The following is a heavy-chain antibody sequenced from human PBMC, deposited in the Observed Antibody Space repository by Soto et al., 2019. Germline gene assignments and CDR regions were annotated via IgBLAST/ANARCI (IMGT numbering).Heavy chain of an antibody. CDR1: GYTFTSYA. CDR3: ARLLHDYGDYEGWFDP. V-gene: IGHV1-3*01. D-gene: IGHD4-17*01. Sequence: ASVKVSCKASGYTFTSYAMHWVRQAPGQRLEWMGWINAGNGNTKYSQKFQGRVTITRDTSASTAYMELSSLRSEDTAVYYCARLLHDYGDYEGWFDPWGQGTLVTVSS. CDR2: INAGNGNT. J-gene: IGHJ5*02.